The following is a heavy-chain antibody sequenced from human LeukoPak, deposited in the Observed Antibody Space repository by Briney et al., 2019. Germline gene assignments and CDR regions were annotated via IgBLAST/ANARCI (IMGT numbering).Heavy chain of an antibody. CDR2: INPSGGST. D-gene: IGHD2-2*01. V-gene: IGHV1-46*01. J-gene: IGHJ4*02. Sequence: ASVKVSCKASGYTFTSYYMHWVRQAPGQGLEWMGIINPSGGSTSYAQKFQGRVTMTRDMSTSTVYMELSSLRSDDTAVYYCAGTLGYCSSSFCYLKYWGQGTLVTVSS. CDR3: AGTLGYCSSSFCYLKY. CDR1: GYTFTSYY.